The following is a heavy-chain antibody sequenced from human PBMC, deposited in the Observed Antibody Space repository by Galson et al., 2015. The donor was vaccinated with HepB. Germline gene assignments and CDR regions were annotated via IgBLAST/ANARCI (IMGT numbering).Heavy chain of an antibody. J-gene: IGHJ4*02. V-gene: IGHV3-20*04. CDR1: GFTFDDFG. CDR3: ARERSSGYYRYFDY. D-gene: IGHD3-22*01. Sequence: PLRLSCAASGFTFDDFGMSWVRQVPGKGLEWVSVINWTGGTTVYADSVKGRFTISRDNVKNSLYLQMNSLRAEDTALYYCARERSSGYYRYFDYWGQGTLVTVSS. CDR2: INWTGGTT.